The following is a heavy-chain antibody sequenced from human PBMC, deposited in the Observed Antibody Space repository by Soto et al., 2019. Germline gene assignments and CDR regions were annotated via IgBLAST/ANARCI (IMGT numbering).Heavy chain of an antibody. CDR2: IYYSGST. V-gene: IGHV4-59*01. J-gene: IGHJ4*02. CDR3: ARDASSSAGLDY. D-gene: IGHD6-13*01. Sequence: QVQLQESGPGLVKPSETLFLTCTVSGGSISSYYWSWIRQPPGKGLEWIGYIYYSGSTNYNPSLKSRVTISVDTSKNQFSLKLSSVTAADTAVYYCARDASSSAGLDYWGQGTLVTVSS. CDR1: GGSISSYY.